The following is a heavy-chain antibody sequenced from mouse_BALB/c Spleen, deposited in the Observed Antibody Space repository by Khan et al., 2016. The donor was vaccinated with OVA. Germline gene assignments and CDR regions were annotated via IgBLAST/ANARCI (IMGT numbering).Heavy chain of an antibody. CDR3: TRSGYGSFAY. V-gene: IGHV1S81*02. J-gene: IGHJ3*01. D-gene: IGHD2-2*01. Sequence: VQLQQSGAELVKPGASVRLSCKASGYTFTSYYLYWVKQRPGQGLEWIGDINPSSGGTNFNEKFKSKATLTVDKSSSTAYIQLHSLPSDDSSVYYCTRSGYGSFAYWGQGTLVTVSA. CDR1: GYTFTSYY. CDR2: INPSSGGT.